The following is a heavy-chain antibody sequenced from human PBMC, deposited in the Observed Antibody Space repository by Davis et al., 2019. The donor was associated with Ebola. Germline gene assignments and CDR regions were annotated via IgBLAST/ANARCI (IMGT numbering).Heavy chain of an antibody. J-gene: IGHJ4*02. Sequence: GESLKISCAASGFTFSSYAMKRVRQGPGKGLEWVSSINGSGSGTYYADSVRGRFTIARDNSNNTLYLQMNSLRAEDTAVYYCAKASERDWIRMPLDYWGQGTLVTVSS. D-gene: IGHD3/OR15-3a*01. V-gene: IGHV3-23*01. CDR3: AKASERDWIRMPLDY. CDR2: INGSGSGT. CDR1: GFTFSSYA.